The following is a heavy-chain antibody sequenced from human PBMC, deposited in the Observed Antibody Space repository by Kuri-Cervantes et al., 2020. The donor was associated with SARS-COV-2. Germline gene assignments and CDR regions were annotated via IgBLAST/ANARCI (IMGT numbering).Heavy chain of an antibody. D-gene: IGHD1-1*01. Sequence: GESLKISCAASGFTVSSNYMSWVRQAPGKGLEWVSVIYSGGGTYYADSVKGRFTISRDNYKNTLYLQMNSLRAEDTAVYYCARRESWKGDFDIWGQGTMVTVSS. J-gene: IGHJ3*02. CDR2: IYSGGGT. CDR3: ARRESWKGDFDI. CDR1: GFTVSSNY. V-gene: IGHV3-53*01.